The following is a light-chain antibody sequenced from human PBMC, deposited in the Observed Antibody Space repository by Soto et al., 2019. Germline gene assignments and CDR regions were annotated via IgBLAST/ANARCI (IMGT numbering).Light chain of an antibody. CDR3: QHYVSSPWT. Sequence: EIVLTQSPGTLSLSPGERATLSCRASQSVSSNYLAWYQQKPGQAPRLLIYGASSRATGIPDRFSGSGSGKDFTLTISRLEPEDFAVYYCQHYVSSPWTFGQGTKVEIK. V-gene: IGKV3-20*01. CDR2: GAS. CDR1: QSVSSNY. J-gene: IGKJ1*01.